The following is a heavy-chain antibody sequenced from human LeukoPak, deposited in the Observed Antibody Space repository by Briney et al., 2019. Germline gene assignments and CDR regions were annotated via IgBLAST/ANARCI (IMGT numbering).Heavy chain of an antibody. Sequence: GGSLRLSCVTSVFIFCDYRMGWVRHAPWKGPEWMASIKPDGNEQYYVDSVRGRFTISRDNSKDSLYLQMNSLRAEDTAVYYCARSYGDNREQDYWGQGTLVTVSS. J-gene: IGHJ4*02. CDR1: VFIFCDYR. D-gene: IGHD4-23*01. CDR2: IKPDGNEQ. CDR3: ARSYGDNREQDY. V-gene: IGHV3-7*01.